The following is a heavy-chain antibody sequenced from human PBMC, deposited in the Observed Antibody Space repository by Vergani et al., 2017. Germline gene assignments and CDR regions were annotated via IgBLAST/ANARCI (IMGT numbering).Heavy chain of an antibody. V-gene: IGHV3-49*04. CDR2: IRNKAYGGTT. D-gene: IGHD5/OR15-5a*01. Sequence: VQLVESGGGLVRPGRSLRLSCAASGFPFGDYAMTWVRQAPEKGLEWVAFIRNKAYGGTTEYAASVKGRFTISSDDSKRLAYLQLSGLKTDATAVYLCSRGRGYSVSYSDYWGQGTLVTVSS. CDR1: GFPFGDYA. J-gene: IGHJ4*02. CDR3: SRGRGYSVSYSDY.